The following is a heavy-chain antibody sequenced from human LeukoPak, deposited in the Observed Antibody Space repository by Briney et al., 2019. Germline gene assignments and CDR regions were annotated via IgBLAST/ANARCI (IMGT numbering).Heavy chain of an antibody. J-gene: IGHJ6*03. V-gene: IGHV4-59*11. CDR1: GGCISSHY. D-gene: IGHD4-11*01. Sequence: SETLSLTCTVSGGCISSHYWSWIRQPPGKGLEWIGYIYYSGSTNYNPSLKSRVTISVDTSKNQFSLKLSSVTAADTAVYYCARSTSGYSNSNYYYYYYVDVWGKGTTVTVSS. CDR2: IYYSGST. CDR3: ARSTSGYSNSNYYYYYYVDV.